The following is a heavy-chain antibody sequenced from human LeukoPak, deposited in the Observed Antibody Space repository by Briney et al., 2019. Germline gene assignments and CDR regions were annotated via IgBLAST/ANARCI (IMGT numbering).Heavy chain of an antibody. V-gene: IGHV1-18*01. CDR3: AREDESGWPYYYYYGMDV. Sequence: AAVKVSCKASGYTFTSYGISWVRQAPGQGLEWMGWISAYNGNTNYAQKLQGRVTMTTDTSTSTAYMELRSLRSDDPAVYYCAREDESGWPYYYYYGMDVWGQGTTVTVSS. CDR2: ISAYNGNT. J-gene: IGHJ6*02. CDR1: GYTFTSYG. D-gene: IGHD6-19*01.